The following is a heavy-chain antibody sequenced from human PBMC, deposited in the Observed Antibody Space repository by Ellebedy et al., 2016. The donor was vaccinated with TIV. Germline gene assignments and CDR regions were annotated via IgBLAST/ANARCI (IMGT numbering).Heavy chain of an antibody. Sequence: GESLKISXAASGFTFTSYAMSWVRQAPGKGLEWVSSISGSGGSTYYADSVKGRFTISRDNSKNTLYLQMNSLRAEDTAVYYCAKAGYSGYDVVGWFDPWGQGTLVTVSS. D-gene: IGHD5-12*01. CDR1: GFTFTSYA. J-gene: IGHJ5*02. CDR3: AKAGYSGYDVVGWFDP. V-gene: IGHV3-23*01. CDR2: ISGSGGST.